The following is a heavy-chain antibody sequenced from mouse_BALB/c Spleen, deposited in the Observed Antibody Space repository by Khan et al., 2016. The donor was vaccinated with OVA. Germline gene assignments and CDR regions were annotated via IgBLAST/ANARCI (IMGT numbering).Heavy chain of an antibody. J-gene: IGHJ2*01. Sequence: EVQLQESGPGLVKPSQSLSLTCTVTGYSITSGYAWNWIRQFPGNKLEWMGYISYSGVTSYTPSLKSRISITRDTSKNQFFLQLTSVTTEDKATYYCARGKYYGYYFDYWGQGTTLTVSS. CDR3: ARGKYYGYYFDY. D-gene: IGHD1-1*01. V-gene: IGHV3-2*02. CDR1: GYSITSGYA. CDR2: ISYSGVT.